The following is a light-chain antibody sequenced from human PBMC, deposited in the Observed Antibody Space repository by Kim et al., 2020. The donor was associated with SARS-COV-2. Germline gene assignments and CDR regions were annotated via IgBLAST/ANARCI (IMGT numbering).Light chain of an antibody. V-gene: IGLV3-9*01. Sequence: SYELTQPLSVSVALGQTARITCGGNNIGSKNVHWYQQKPGQAPVLVIYRDSNRRSGIPERFAGSNSGNTATLTISRAQDGDEADYYCQVWDSRTVVFGGG. CDR3: QVWDSRTVV. J-gene: IGLJ2*01. CDR2: RDS. CDR1: NIGSKN.